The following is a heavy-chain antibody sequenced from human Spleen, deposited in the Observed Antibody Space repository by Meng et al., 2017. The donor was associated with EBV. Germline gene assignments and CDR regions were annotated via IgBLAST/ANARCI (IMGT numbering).Heavy chain of an antibody. D-gene: IGHD3-10*01. J-gene: IGHJ4*02. CDR2: TYYRSKWYN. CDR3: ARDNRGWYFDY. CDR1: GDSVSSDIPA. V-gene: IGHV6-1*01. Sequence: VHLHQSGPGLRQPLLYLSPPCAISGDSVSSDIPAWNWIRQSPSRGLEWLGRTYYRSKWYNDYAVSVKSRITINPDTSKNQFSLQLNSVTPEDTAVYYCARDNRGWYFDYWGQGTLVTVSS.